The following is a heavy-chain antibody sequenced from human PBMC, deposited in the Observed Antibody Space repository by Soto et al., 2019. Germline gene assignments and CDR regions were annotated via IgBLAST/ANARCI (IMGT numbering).Heavy chain of an antibody. Sequence: QLQLQESGPGLVKPSETLSLTCTDSGGSISSSSYYWGWIRQPPGKGLGWIGSIYYSGNTYYNPSLKSRVTISVDTSNNQFSLKLSSVTAADTAVYYCARITGTTGSFDYWGQGTLVTVSS. J-gene: IGHJ4*02. CDR2: IYYSGNT. CDR3: ARITGTTGSFDY. D-gene: IGHD1-20*01. V-gene: IGHV4-39*01. CDR1: GGSISSSSYY.